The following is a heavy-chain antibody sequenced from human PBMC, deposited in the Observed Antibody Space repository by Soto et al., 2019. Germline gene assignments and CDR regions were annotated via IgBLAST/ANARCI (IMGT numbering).Heavy chain of an antibody. D-gene: IGHD4-17*01. CDR2: IKQDGSEK. CDR3: AREGDGDYVFADY. J-gene: IGHJ4*02. CDR1: GFTFSSYW. Sequence: EVQLVESGGGLVQPGGSLRLSCAASGFTFSSYWMSWVRQAPGKGLEWVANIKQDGSEKYYVDSVKGRFTISRDKAKNSLYLQMNSLRAEDTAVYYCAREGDGDYVFADYWGQGTLVTVSS. V-gene: IGHV3-7*03.